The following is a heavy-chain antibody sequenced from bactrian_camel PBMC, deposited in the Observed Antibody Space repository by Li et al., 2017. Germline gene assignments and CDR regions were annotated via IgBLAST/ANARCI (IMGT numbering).Heavy chain of an antibody. CDR1: GFTFGSYS. Sequence: HVQLVESGGGLVQPGGSLRLSCAASGFTFGSYSMSWVRQAPGKEREGVASICSIAVYADSVKGRFTISKDNAKNTLYLQMNSLQPEDTAVYYCAAAYSVVLDFGYWGQGTQVTVS. J-gene: IGHJ6*01. D-gene: IGHD3*01. CDR2: ICSIA. CDR3: AAAYSVVLDFGY. V-gene: IGHV3-2*01.